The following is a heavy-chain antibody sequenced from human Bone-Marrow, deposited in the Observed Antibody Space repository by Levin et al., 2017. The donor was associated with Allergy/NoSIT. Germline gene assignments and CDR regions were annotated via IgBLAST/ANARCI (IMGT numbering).Heavy chain of an antibody. J-gene: IGHJ2*01. D-gene: IGHD6-13*01. V-gene: IGHV3-23*01. CDR2: LSGSGGST. CDR1: GFTFINYA. CDR3: AKGDLVQWYFDL. Sequence: PGGSLRLSCAASGFTFINYAMSWVRQAPGKGLEWVSGLSGSGGSTHYADSVKGRFTISRDNSKNTVYLQMNSLRAEDTALYFCAKGDLVQWYFDLWGRGTLVTVSS.